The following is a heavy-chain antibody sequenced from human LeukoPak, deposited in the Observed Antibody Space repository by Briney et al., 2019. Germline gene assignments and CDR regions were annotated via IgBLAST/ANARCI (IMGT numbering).Heavy chain of an antibody. CDR3: ARNPETASFDY. Sequence: SETLSLTCTVSGASVTSGGNYWGWIRQHPGKGLEWIGYIFYSGSTYYNPSLKSRVTISVDTSMNQFSLNLSSVTAADTAVYYCARNPETASFDYWGQGTLVTVSS. CDR2: IFYSGST. CDR1: GASVTSGGNY. D-gene: IGHD1-1*01. J-gene: IGHJ4*02. V-gene: IGHV4-31*03.